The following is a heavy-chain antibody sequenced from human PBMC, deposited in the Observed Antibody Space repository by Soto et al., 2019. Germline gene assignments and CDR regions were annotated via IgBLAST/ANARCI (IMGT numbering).Heavy chain of an antibody. Sequence: SETLSLTCTVSGGSISSYYWSWIRQPPGKGLEWIGWIYSSGSTNYNPSLKSRVTISVDTSKNQFSLKLSSVTAADTAVYYCARGRRYYYGSGSYYPNFDYWGQGTLVTVSS. CDR3: ARGRRYYYGSGSYYPNFDY. D-gene: IGHD3-10*01. CDR1: GGSISSYY. V-gene: IGHV4-59*12. CDR2: IYSSGST. J-gene: IGHJ4*02.